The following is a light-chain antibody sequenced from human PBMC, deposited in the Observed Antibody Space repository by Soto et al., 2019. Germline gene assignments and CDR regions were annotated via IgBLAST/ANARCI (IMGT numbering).Light chain of an antibody. CDR1: SSDVGGYNY. Sequence: QSALTQPPSASGSPGQSVTISCTGTSSDVGGYNYVSWYQQHPGKAPKLMIYEVSKRPSGVSNRFSGSKSGNTASLTISGLQAEDDADYYCSSFTSRFTFNYIFGTGTKVTVL. J-gene: IGLJ1*01. CDR2: EVS. V-gene: IGLV2-14*01. CDR3: SSFTSRFTFNYI.